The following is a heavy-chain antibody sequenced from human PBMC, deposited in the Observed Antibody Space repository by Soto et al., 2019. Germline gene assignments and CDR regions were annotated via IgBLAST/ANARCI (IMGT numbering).Heavy chain of an antibody. J-gene: IGHJ5*02. V-gene: IGHV3-48*02. CDR3: ARGSYDSSGYGPEYNWFDP. Sequence: GGSLRLSCAASGFTFSSYSMNWVRQAPGKGLEWVSYISSSSSTIYYADSVKGRFTISRDNAKNSLYLQMNSLRDEDTAVYYCARGSYDSSGYGPEYNWFDPWGQGTLVTVSS. CDR2: ISSSSSTI. CDR1: GFTFSSYS. D-gene: IGHD3-22*01.